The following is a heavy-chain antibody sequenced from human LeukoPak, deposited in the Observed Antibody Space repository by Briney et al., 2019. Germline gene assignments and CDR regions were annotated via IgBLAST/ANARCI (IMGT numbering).Heavy chain of an antibody. D-gene: IGHD3-22*01. CDR2: ISWNSGDI. CDR3: AKALPCLVYDGTLDF. V-gene: IGHV3-9*01. CDR1: GFTFDDHA. J-gene: IGHJ4*02. Sequence: PGGSLRLSCAASGFTFDDHAMHWVRQGPGKGLEWVSGISWNSGDIGYADSVKGRFAISRDSAKKSLYLQMYSLRHEDTAFYYCAKALPCLVYDGTLDFWGQGTLVTVSS.